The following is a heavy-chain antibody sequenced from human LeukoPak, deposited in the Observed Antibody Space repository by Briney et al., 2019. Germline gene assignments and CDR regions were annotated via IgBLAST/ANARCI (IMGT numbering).Heavy chain of an antibody. Sequence: PGGSLKLSCAASGFSFRSYWMSWVRQAPGKGLEWVANIKQDGSEKYYADSVKGRFTISRDNAKNSLSLQMDSLRAEDTAVYYCVSTATFDYWGQGSLVTVSS. CDR2: IKQDGSEK. J-gene: IGHJ4*02. CDR3: VSTATFDY. CDR1: GFSFRSYW. V-gene: IGHV3-7*02. D-gene: IGHD1-1*01.